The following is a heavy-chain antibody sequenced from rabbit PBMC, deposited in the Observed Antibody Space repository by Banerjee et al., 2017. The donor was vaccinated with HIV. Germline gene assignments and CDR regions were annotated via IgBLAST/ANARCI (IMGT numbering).Heavy chain of an antibody. V-gene: IGHV1S45*01. CDR3: ARTYNNDTYYGDLRL. CDR2: IGVTRGGT. CDR1: GIDFSSYG. Sequence: QEQLVESGGGLVTLGGSLKLSCKASGIDFSSYGISWVRQAPGKGLEWIACIGVTRGGTWYASWVNGRFTISKTSSTTMTLQMTSLTAADTATYFCARTYNNDTYYGDLRLWGPGTLVTVS. J-gene: IGHJ4*01. D-gene: IGHD2-1*01.